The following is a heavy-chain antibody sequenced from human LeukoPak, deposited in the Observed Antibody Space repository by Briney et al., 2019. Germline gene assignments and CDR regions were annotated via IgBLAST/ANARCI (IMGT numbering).Heavy chain of an antibody. CDR2: IRYDGSNK. CDR1: GFTFSSYG. Sequence: GGSLRLFCAASGFTFSSYGMHWVRQAPGKGLEWVAFIRYDGSNKYYADSVKGRFTISRDNSKNTLYLQMNSLRAEDTAVYYCARAPYDFWSGYFDYWGQGTLVTVSS. D-gene: IGHD3-3*01. CDR3: ARAPYDFWSGYFDY. J-gene: IGHJ4*02. V-gene: IGHV3-30*02.